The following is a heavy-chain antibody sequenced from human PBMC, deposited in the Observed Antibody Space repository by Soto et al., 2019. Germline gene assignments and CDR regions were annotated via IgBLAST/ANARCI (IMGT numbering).Heavy chain of an antibody. Sequence: QVQLQQWGAGLLKPSETLSLTCAVYGGSFSGYYWSWIRQPPGKGLEWIGEINHSGSTNYNPSLKGRVTISVDTSKNQFSLKLSSVTAADTAVYYCASYCSGGSRRYRISYFDYWGQGTLVTVSS. J-gene: IGHJ4*02. V-gene: IGHV4-34*01. CDR2: INHSGST. CDR1: GGSFSGYY. D-gene: IGHD2-15*01. CDR3: ASYCSGGSRRYRISYFDY.